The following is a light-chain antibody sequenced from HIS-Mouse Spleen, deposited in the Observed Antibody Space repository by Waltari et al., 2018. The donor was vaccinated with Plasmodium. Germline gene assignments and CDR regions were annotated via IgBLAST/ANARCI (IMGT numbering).Light chain of an antibody. Sequence: EIVMTQSPATLSVSPGERATLPCRASQSVSRNLAWYQQNPGQAPRLLIYGASTRATGIPARFSGSGSGTEFTLTISSLQSEDFAVYYCQQYNNWSFTFGPGTKVDIK. CDR3: QQYNNWSFT. CDR2: GAS. J-gene: IGKJ3*01. V-gene: IGKV3-15*01. CDR1: QSVSRN.